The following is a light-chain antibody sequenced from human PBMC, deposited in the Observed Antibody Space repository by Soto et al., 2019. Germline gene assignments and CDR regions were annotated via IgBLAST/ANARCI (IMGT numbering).Light chain of an antibody. CDR3: SSYTSSNTV. J-gene: IGLJ3*02. Sequence: QSVLTQPASVSGSPGQSIIISCTGTSSDVGGYNYVSWYQQNPGKAPKLIIYEVSRRPSGVSSRFSGSKSGNTASLTISGLQAEDEADYYCSSYTSSNTVFGGGTKLTVL. V-gene: IGLV2-14*01. CDR2: EVS. CDR1: SSDVGGYNY.